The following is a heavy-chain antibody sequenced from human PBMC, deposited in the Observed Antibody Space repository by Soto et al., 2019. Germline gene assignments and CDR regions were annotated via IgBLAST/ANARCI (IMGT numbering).Heavy chain of an antibody. V-gene: IGHV1-18*01. Sequence: ASVKVSCKASGYTFTSYGISWVRQAPGQGLEWMGWISAYNGNTNYAQKLQGRVTMTTDTSTSTAYMELRSLRSDDTAVYYCARETLSIAAQGQFEYWGQGTLVTVSS. CDR1: GYTFTSYG. CDR3: ARETLSIAAQGQFEY. CDR2: ISAYNGNT. D-gene: IGHD6-6*01. J-gene: IGHJ4*02.